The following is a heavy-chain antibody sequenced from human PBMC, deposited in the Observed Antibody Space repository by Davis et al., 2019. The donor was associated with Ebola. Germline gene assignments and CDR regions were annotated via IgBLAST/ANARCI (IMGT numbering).Heavy chain of an antibody. Sequence: PGGSLRLSCAASGFTFSSYAMHWVRQAPGKGLEWVAVISYDGSNKYYADSVKGRFTISRDNSKNTLYLQMNSLRAEDTAVYYCAKDPSHNMDVWGKGTTVTVSS. CDR3: AKDPSHNMDV. CDR2: ISYDGSNK. J-gene: IGHJ6*03. V-gene: IGHV3-30-3*01. CDR1: GFTFSSYA.